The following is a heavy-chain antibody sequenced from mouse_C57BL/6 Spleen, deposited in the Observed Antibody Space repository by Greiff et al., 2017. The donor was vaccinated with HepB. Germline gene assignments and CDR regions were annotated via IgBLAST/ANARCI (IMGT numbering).Heavy chain of an antibody. CDR2: IDPEDGET. CDR1: GFNIKDYY. CDR3: ARGGSIYYGNRGYFDV. J-gene: IGHJ1*03. D-gene: IGHD2-1*01. Sequence: EVKVVESGAELVKPGASVKLSCTASGFNIKDYYMHWVKQRTEQGLEWIGRIDPEDGETKYAPKFQGKATITADTSSNTAYLQLSSLTSEDTAVYYCARGGSIYYGNRGYFDVWGTGTTVTVSS. V-gene: IGHV14-2*01.